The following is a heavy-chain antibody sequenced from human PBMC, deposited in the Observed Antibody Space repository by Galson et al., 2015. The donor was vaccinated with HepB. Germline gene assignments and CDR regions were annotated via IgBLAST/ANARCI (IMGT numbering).Heavy chain of an antibody. V-gene: IGHV1-24*01. D-gene: IGHD6-19*01. CDR1: GYTLTVFS. Sequence: SVKVSCKVSGYTLTVFSMHWVRQAPGKGLEWMGGFDPKDGETIYAQKFQGRVTMTEDASTDTAYMELSSLRSEDTAVYYCATDGIAVDGFNVAYFDYWGQAAPVTVSS. J-gene: IGHJ4*02. CDR3: ATDGIAVDGFNVAYFDY. CDR2: FDPKDGET.